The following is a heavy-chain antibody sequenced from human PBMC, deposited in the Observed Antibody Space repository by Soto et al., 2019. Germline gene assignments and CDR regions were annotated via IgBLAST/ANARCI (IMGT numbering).Heavy chain of an antibody. D-gene: IGHD6-13*01. J-gene: IGHJ4*02. CDR1: EFSLRDYY. Sequence: GGWLRRSFTPAEFSLRDYYVDWVRQAPRQGLEWVGRRRNKANIYTTEYAAYVKGRFTISRDGSKNSLFLQMNPLKTADTALSYCTLSSAGGSNYWGQGSRVTVSS. V-gene: IGHV3-72*01. CDR2: RRNKANIYTT. CDR3: TLSSAGGSNY.